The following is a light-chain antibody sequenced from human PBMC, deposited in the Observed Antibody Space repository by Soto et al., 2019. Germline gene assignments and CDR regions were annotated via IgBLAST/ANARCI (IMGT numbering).Light chain of an antibody. J-gene: IGKJ1*01. CDR3: QNYNSAPRT. CDR2: AAS. Sequence: DFPMTQSPSSLSASIGDRVTISCRASQGISNDLAWYQQKPGKVPYLLIYAASTSHSGVPSRFRGSGSGTDFTLTISSLQPEDVATYYCQNYNSAPRTFGQGTKVDIK. CDR1: QGISND. V-gene: IGKV1-27*01.